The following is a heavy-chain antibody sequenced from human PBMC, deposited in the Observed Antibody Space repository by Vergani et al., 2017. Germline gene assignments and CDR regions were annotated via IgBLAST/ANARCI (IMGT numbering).Heavy chain of an antibody. CDR1: GGSISSSSYY. CDR2: IYYSGST. CDR3: ARPVGAQLVNWFDP. V-gene: IGHV4-39*01. Sequence: QLQLQESGPGLVKPSETLSLTCTVSGGSISSSSYYWGWIRQPPGKGLEWIGSIYYSGSTYYNPSLKSRVTISVDTSKNQFSLKLSSVTAADTAVYYCARPVGAQLVNWFDPWGQGTLVTVSS. D-gene: IGHD6-13*01. J-gene: IGHJ5*02.